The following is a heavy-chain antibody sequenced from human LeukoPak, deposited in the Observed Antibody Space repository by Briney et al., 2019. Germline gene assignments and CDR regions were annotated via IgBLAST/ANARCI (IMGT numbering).Heavy chain of an antibody. Sequence: GGSLRLSCAVSGLTINKYWMHWVRQAPGKGLEYVSAISSSGGSTFYANSVKGRFTISRDNSKSTLFLQVGSLRAEDMAVYYCARVFYDSSGYYYDYWGQGTLVTVSS. D-gene: IGHD3-22*01. J-gene: IGHJ4*02. CDR1: GLTINKYW. CDR2: ISSSGGST. CDR3: ARVFYDSSGYYYDY. V-gene: IGHV3-64*01.